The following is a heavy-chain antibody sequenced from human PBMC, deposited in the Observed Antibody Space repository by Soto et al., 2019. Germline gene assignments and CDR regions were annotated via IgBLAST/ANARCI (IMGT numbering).Heavy chain of an antibody. CDR3: AREDIVVVVAGNWFDP. D-gene: IGHD2-15*01. CDR2: TYYRSKWYN. J-gene: IGHJ5*02. CDR1: GDSVSSNSAA. Sequence: SQPLSLTCAISGDSVSSNSAAWNWIRQSPSRGLEWLGRTYYRSKWYNDYAVSVKSRITINPDTSKNQFSLQLNSVTPEDTAVYYCAREDIVVVVAGNWFDPWGQGTLVTVSS. V-gene: IGHV6-1*01.